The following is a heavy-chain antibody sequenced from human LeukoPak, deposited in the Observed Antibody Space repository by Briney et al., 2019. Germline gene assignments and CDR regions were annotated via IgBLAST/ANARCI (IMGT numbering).Heavy chain of an antibody. CDR2: MITMFGAA. D-gene: IGHD3-3*01. J-gene: IGHJ6*03. V-gene: IGHV1-69*05. CDR3: ARQMFERSGYRDMDV. Sequence: ASVKVSCKASGGTFSSYAISWVRQAPGQGLEWMGGMITMFGAANYAQKFQGRVTITTDESTSTAHMELRSLRSEDTAVYYCARQMFERSGYRDMDVWGKGTTVTVSS. CDR1: GGTFSSYA.